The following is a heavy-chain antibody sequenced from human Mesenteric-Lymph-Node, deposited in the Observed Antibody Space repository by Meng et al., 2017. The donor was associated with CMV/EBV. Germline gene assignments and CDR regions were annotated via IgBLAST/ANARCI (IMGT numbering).Heavy chain of an antibody. Sequence: LQLRESGPGKVKPSETLSLPCTVSGDSISSFYYWGWIRQPPGRGPEWIGSVHYTGSTYYSPSLKSRVTVSVDTSKNQFSLRLTSVTAADTAVYYCARPFPSWQSPRLDPFGAWGQGTLVTVSS. J-gene: IGHJ5*02. D-gene: IGHD6-19*01. CDR1: GDSISSFYY. CDR3: ARPFPSWQSPRLDPFGA. V-gene: IGHV4-39*01. CDR2: VHYTGST.